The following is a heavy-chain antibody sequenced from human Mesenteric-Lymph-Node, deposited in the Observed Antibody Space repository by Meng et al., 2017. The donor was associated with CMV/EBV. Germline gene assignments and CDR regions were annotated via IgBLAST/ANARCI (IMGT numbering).Heavy chain of an antibody. Sequence: SGDSSSNSNWWSWVRQPPGKGLEWIAETHISGTTTYNPSLRRRVTVSLDKPKSQFSLKLTSVTAADTAVYYCARFLQELSQAFYFDYWGQGNLVTVSS. V-gene: IGHV4-4*02. CDR1: GDSSSNSNW. CDR2: THISGTT. CDR3: ARFLQELSQAFYFDY. J-gene: IGHJ4*02. D-gene: IGHD6-13*01.